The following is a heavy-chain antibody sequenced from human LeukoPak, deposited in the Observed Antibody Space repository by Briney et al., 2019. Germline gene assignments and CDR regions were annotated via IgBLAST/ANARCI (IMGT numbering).Heavy chain of an antibody. D-gene: IGHD5-18*01. V-gene: IGHV4-34*01. CDR1: GGSFSDYY. CDR2: INHSGST. CDR3: ARIRPPTAMIDY. Sequence: SETLSLTCAVYGGSFSDYYWSWIRQPPGKGLEWIGDINHSGSTNYNPSLKSRVTISVDTSKNQSARTLSSVTAADTAVYYCARIRPPTAMIDYWGQGNLVTVSA. J-gene: IGHJ4*02.